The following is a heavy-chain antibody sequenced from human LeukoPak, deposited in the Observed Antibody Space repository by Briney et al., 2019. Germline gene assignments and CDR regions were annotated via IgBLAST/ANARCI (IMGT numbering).Heavy chain of an antibody. J-gene: IGHJ4*02. Sequence: GGSLTLSCAVSGFTFSSYWMSWVRQPPPKGREWVANVKQHGSERYYVDSVKGRFTTSRDNAQNSLNMQINSLRAEETAVYYCARDAPTARIAAAGATYFDYWGQGTQVTVSS. CDR2: VKQHGSER. D-gene: IGHD6-13*01. V-gene: IGHV3-7*01. CDR1: GFTFSSYW. CDR3: ARDAPTARIAAAGATYFDY.